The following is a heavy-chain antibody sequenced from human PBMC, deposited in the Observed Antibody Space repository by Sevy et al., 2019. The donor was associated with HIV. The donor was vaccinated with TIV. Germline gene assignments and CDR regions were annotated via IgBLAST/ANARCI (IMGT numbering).Heavy chain of an antibody. Sequence: ASVKVSCKASGYTFTSYYIHWVRQAPGQGLEWMGIINPSGGSTSYAQKFQGRVTMTSDKSTGTVYMELSSLTSEDTAVYYCARSIVVVTSIPGAERGGPSDYWGQGTLVTVSS. D-gene: IGHD2-21*02. CDR2: INPSGGST. CDR3: ARSIVVVTSIPGAERGGPSDY. V-gene: IGHV1-46*01. J-gene: IGHJ4*02. CDR1: GYTFTSYY.